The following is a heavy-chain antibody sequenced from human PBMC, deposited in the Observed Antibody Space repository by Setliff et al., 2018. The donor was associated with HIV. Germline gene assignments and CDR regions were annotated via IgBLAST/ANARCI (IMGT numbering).Heavy chain of an antibody. Sequence: SGPTLVNPTQTLTLTCAFSGFSLTTSAVGVGWIRQPPGKALEWLALIYWDDDKRYRSSLNSRLTITKETSKNQVVLTMTNMDPVDTATYYCAHSLYCSSSNCSGLLFDYWGQGTLVTVSS. CDR1: GFSLTTSAVG. CDR2: IYWDDDK. J-gene: IGHJ4*02. D-gene: IGHD2-2*01. CDR3: AHSLYCSSSNCSGLLFDY. V-gene: IGHV2-5*02.